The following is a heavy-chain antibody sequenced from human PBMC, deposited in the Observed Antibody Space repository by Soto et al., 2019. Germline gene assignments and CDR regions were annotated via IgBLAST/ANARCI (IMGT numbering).Heavy chain of an antibody. V-gene: IGHV3-21*01. Sequence: PGESLKISCAASGFSFSGYNMNWVRQAPGKGLEWVSSISGDSNYIYYADSVQGRFTISRDNAKNSVYLQMNSLRAEDTAVYYCARVVYFDRSAYGLWGQGTMVTVSS. D-gene: IGHD3-22*01. CDR2: ISGDSNYI. J-gene: IGHJ3*01. CDR3: ARVVYFDRSAYGL. CDR1: GFSFSGYN.